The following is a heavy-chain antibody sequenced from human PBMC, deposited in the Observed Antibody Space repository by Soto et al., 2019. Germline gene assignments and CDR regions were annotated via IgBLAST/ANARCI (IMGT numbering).Heavy chain of an antibody. V-gene: IGHV1-3*01. CDR3: AREDGSGSDILRWFDP. Sequence: QVQLVQSGAEVKKPGASVKVSCKASGYNFTTSVMHWVRQAPGQRLEWMGWIKAGNGNTKYSENFQGRVTITRDTSACTVYMELSSLKSEDTAVYYCAREDGSGSDILRWFDPWGHGTLVIVSS. J-gene: IGHJ5*02. CDR1: GYNFTTSV. CDR2: IKAGNGNT. D-gene: IGHD3-10*01.